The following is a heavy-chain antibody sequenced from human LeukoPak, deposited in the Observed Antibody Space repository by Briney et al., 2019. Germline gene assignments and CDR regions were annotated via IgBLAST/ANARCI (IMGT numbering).Heavy chain of an antibody. CDR3: ARAGGRDGYNPIFDY. V-gene: IGHV3-7*01. CDR2: IKQDGSEK. CDR1: GFTFSDYW. D-gene: IGHD5-24*01. Sequence: GGSLRLSCGVSGFTFSDYWMNWVRQAPGKGLEWVASIKQDGSEKTFVDSVKGRFTISRDNARNSVYLQMSSLRAEDAAVYYCARAGGRDGYNPIFDYWGQGTLVTVSS. J-gene: IGHJ4*02.